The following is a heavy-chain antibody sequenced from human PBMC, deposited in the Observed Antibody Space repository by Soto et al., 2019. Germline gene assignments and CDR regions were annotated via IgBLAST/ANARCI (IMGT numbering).Heavy chain of an antibody. CDR2: ISGSTGTT. J-gene: IGHJ4*02. CDR1: GFMFNHYA. Sequence: EQVLESGGGLVQPGGSLRLSCAASGFMFNHYAMDWVRQTPGKGLEWVSVISGSTGTTYYADSVKGRFTISRDNSKNTGYLQMNGLRVEGSALYSCAKVLVLGASTLEYWGPGTRVTVSS. D-gene: IGHD6-6*01. V-gene: IGHV3-23*01. CDR3: AKVLVLGASTLEY.